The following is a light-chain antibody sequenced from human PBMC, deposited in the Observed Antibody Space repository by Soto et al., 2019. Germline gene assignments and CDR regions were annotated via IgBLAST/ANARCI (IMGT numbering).Light chain of an antibody. Sequence: QSVLTQPASVSGSPGQSITISCTGTSSDVGSYNFVSWYQQHSGKAPKVMIYEGSKRPSGVSNRFSGSKSGNTASLTISGLQAVDEADHYCCSYAGSSTWVFGTGTKVTVL. V-gene: IGLV2-23*01. CDR3: CSYAGSSTWV. J-gene: IGLJ1*01. CDR1: SSDVGSYNF. CDR2: EGS.